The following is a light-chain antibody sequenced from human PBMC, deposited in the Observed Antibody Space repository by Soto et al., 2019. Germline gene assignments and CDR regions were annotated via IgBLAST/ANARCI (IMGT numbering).Light chain of an antibody. CDR3: CSYAGSSTLYVV. Sequence: QSVLTQPPSVSGAPGQRVTISCTGSSSNLGANYDVHWYQQQLPGTAPKLLIYGNNNRPSGVSNRFSGSKSGNTASLTISGLQAEDEADYYCCSYAGSSTLYVVFGGGTKVTVL. J-gene: IGLJ2*01. CDR1: SSNLGANYD. CDR2: GNN. V-gene: IGLV1-40*01.